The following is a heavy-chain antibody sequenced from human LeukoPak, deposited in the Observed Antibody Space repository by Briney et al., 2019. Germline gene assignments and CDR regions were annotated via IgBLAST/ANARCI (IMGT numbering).Heavy chain of an antibody. V-gene: IGHV3-30*18. D-gene: IGHD4-17*01. CDR2: ISYDGSNK. CDR3: AKDRTFSGDTYFDY. CDR1: GFTFSSYG. J-gene: IGHJ4*02. Sequence: PGGSLRLSCAASGFTFSSYGMHWVRQAPGKGLEWVAVISYDGSNKYYADSVKGRFTISRDNSKNTLYLQMNSLRAEDTAVYYCAKDRTFSGDTYFDYWGQGTLVTVSS.